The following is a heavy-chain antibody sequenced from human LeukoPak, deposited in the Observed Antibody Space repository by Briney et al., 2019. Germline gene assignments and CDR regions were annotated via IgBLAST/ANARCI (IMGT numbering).Heavy chain of an antibody. J-gene: IGHJ4*02. CDR2: MNPNSGNT. D-gene: IGHD5-12*01. CDR1: GYSFTSCD. CDR3: ARVEFNGGYSHLY. V-gene: IGHV1-8*01. Sequence: GASVKVSCKASGYSFTSCDINWVRQAAGQGLEWMGWMNPNSGNTGYGQKFQGRVTMTRSTSMTTAYMELSSLRSEDTAIYYCARVEFNGGYSHLYWGQGTLLTVSS.